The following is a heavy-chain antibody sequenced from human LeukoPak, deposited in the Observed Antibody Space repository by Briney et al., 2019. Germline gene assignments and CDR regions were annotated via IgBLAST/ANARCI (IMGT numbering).Heavy chain of an antibody. CDR1: GFTFSTYA. CDR2: IKEDGTET. CDR3: AKEGRSLQTY. J-gene: IGHJ4*02. D-gene: IGHD5-24*01. V-gene: IGHV3-7*03. Sequence: GGSLRLSCAASGFTFSTYAMHWVRLAPGKGLEWVANIKEDGTETYYVDSVKGRFTISRDNAKNSLYLQMNSLRVEDTAVYYCAKEGRSLQTYWGQGTLVTVSS.